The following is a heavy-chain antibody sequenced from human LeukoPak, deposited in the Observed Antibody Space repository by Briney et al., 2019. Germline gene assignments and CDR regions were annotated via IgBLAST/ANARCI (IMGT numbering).Heavy chain of an antibody. CDR3: ARAGLQGNWFDP. V-gene: IGHV4-59*01. J-gene: IGHJ5*02. CDR2: IYYSGST. Sequence: PSETLSLTCTVSGGSISSYYWSWIRQPPGKGLEWIGYIYYSGSTNYNPSLKSQVTISVDTSKNQFSLKLSSVTAADTAVYYCARAGLQGNWFDPWGQGTLVTVSS. CDR1: GGSISSYY.